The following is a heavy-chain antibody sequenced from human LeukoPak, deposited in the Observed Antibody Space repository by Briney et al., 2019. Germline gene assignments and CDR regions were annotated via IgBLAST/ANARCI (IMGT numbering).Heavy chain of an antibody. CDR2: IFYSGST. D-gene: IGHD2-15*01. V-gene: IGHV4-61*01. CDR3: ATMRIDYYYGMDV. Sequence: SETLSLTCTVSGGSVNSGSYYWSWIRQPPGKGLEWIGYIFYSGSTNYNPSLKSRVTISVDTPKNQFSLRLSSVTAADTAVYYCATMRIDYYYGMDVWGQGTTVTVSS. J-gene: IGHJ6*02. CDR1: GGSVNSGSYY.